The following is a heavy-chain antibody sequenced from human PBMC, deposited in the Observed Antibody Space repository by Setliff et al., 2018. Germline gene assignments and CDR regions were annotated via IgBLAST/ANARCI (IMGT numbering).Heavy chain of an antibody. CDR1: GYSFTSYW. Sequence: PGESLTISCKGSGYSFTSYWIGWVRQMPGKGLEWMGIIYPGDSDTRYSPSFQGQDTISADKSISTAYLQWSSLKASDTAMYYCARQAVAGNDAFDIWGQGTMVTVSS. D-gene: IGHD6-19*01. CDR2: IYPGDSDT. CDR3: ARQAVAGNDAFDI. J-gene: IGHJ3*02. V-gene: IGHV5-51*01.